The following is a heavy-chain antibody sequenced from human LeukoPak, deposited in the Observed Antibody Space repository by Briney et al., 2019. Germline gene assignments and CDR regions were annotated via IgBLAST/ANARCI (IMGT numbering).Heavy chain of an antibody. CDR3: VRLIAAADTPLRDY. CDR2: IYYSGST. CDR1: GGSISSSSYS. D-gene: IGHD6-13*01. J-gene: IGHJ4*02. V-gene: IGHV4-39*01. Sequence: SETLSLTCTVSGGSISSSSYSWGWIRQPPGKGLEWIGSIYYSGSTYYNPSLKSRVTISVDTSKNQFSLKLSSVTAADTAVYYCVRLIAAADTPLRDYWGQGTLVTVSS.